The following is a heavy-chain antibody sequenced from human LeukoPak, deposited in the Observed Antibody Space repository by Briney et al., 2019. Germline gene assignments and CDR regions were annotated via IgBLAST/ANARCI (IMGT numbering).Heavy chain of an antibody. J-gene: IGHJ3*02. Sequence: GESLKISCKGSGYSFTNYWIAWVRQMPGKGLEWMGIIFLGDSDSRYGPSFQGQVTISADKSISTAYLQWSSLKASDTAMYYCARSTMVRGVIYAFDIWGQGTMVTVSS. V-gene: IGHV5-51*01. CDR2: IFLGDSDS. D-gene: IGHD3-10*01. CDR3: ARSTMVRGVIYAFDI. CDR1: GYSFTNYW.